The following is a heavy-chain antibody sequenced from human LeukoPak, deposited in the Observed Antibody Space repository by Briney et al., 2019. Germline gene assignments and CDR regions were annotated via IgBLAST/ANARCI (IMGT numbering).Heavy chain of an antibody. CDR1: GFTFSSYA. Sequence: GGSLRLSCAASGFTFSSYAMSWVRQAPGKGLEWVSYISSSSSTIYYADSVKGRFTISRDNAKNSLYLQMNSLRAEDTAVYYCASEYYYYMDVWGKGTTVTVSS. CDR3: ASEYYYYMDV. CDR2: ISSSSSTI. V-gene: IGHV3-48*04. J-gene: IGHJ6*03.